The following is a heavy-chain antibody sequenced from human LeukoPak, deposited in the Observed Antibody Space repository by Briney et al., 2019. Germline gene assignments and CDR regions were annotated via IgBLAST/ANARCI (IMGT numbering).Heavy chain of an antibody. CDR3: ARHLLGDYGALDI. V-gene: IGHV3-74*01. CDR2: IHTDGSAT. Sequence: GGSLRLSCAASGFTFSRYWMHWVRQTPGKGLVWVSRIHTDGSATIYADSVKGRFTISRDNAKNTLYLQMNSLRAEDTAVYYCARHLLGDYGALDIWGQGAMVTIPS. CDR1: GFTFSRYW. D-gene: IGHD4-17*01. J-gene: IGHJ3*02.